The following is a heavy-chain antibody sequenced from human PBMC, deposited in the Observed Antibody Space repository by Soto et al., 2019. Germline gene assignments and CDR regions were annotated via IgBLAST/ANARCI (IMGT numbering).Heavy chain of an antibody. J-gene: IGHJ4*02. V-gene: IGHV6-1*01. Sequence: SQTLSLTCAISGDSVSSNSAAWNWIRQSPSRGLEWLGRTYYRSKWYKDYAVSVKSRITINPDTSKNQFSLQLSSVTPEDTAVYYCGRGDNSGWSRGGFDYWGQGTLVTVSS. CDR3: GRGDNSGWSRGGFDY. CDR1: GDSVSSNSAA. CDR2: TYYRSKWYK. D-gene: IGHD6-19*01.